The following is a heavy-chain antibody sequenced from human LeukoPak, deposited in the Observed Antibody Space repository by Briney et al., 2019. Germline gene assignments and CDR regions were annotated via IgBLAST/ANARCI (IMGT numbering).Heavy chain of an antibody. Sequence: GGSLRLSCAASGFTFSSYEMNWVRQAPGKGLEWVSYISSSSSTIYYADSVKGRFTISRDNAKNSLYLQMNSLRAEDTAVYYCAREDYAAFDIWGQGTMVTVSS. D-gene: IGHD4/OR15-4a*01. V-gene: IGHV3-48*03. J-gene: IGHJ3*02. CDR1: GFTFSSYE. CDR3: AREDYAAFDI. CDR2: ISSSSSTI.